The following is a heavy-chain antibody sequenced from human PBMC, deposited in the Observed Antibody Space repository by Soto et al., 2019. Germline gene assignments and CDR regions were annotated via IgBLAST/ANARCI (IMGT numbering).Heavy chain of an antibody. D-gene: IGHD3-22*01. V-gene: IGHV1-69*13. J-gene: IGHJ4*01. CDR1: GGTFSSYA. CDR3: ASVPFICYYRDY. Sequence: SVKVCCEDSGGTFSSYAISWVRQAPGQGLEWMGGIIPIFGTANYAQKFQGRVTITADESTSAAYMELSSLRSEDTAVYYCASVPFICYYRDYRGHVTLFPVSP. CDR2: IIPIFGTA.